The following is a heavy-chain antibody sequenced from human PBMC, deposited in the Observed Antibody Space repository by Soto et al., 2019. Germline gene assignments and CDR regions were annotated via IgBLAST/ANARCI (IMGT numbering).Heavy chain of an antibody. D-gene: IGHD1-1*01. CDR3: AKFGMATTKRSPPYYIDY. J-gene: IGHJ4*02. V-gene: IGHV3-23*01. Sequence: GGSLRLSCAASGFTFSSYAMSWFRQSPGKGLEWVSSISGSGGGTYYADSVKGRFTFSRDNSKNTLYLQMNSLRAEDTAVYYCAKFGMATTKRSPPYYIDYWGQGALVTVSS. CDR2: ISGSGGGT. CDR1: GFTFSSYA.